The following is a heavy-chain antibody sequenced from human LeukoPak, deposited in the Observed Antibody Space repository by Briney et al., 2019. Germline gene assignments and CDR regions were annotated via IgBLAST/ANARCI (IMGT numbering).Heavy chain of an antibody. D-gene: IGHD4-17*01. CDR2: ISGSGGST. CDR3: AKEIYGDYAFDY. J-gene: IGHJ4*02. V-gene: IGHV3-23*01. CDR1: GFTFSSYA. Sequence: PTGVSLRLSCAASGFTFSSYAMSWVRQAPGEGLEWVSAISGSGGSTYYADSVKGRFTISRDNSKNTLYLQMNSLRAEDTAVYYCAKEIYGDYAFDYWGQGTLVTVSS.